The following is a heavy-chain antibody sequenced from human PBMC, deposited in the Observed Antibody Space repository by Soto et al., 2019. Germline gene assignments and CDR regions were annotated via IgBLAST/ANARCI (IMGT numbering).Heavy chain of an antibody. J-gene: IGHJ4*02. CDR1: GFTFSGYS. V-gene: IGHV3-64*01. Sequence: EVQLVESGGGLVQPGGSLRLSCAASGFTFSGYSMFWVRQAPGKGLEYVSAINTNGVNTFYAKSVKGRFTISRDESKNSLYLQMNSLKTEDTAVYYCARFSGSYTRGLDYWGQGTLVTVSS. CDR2: INTNGVNT. CDR3: ARFSGSYTRGLDY. D-gene: IGHD1-26*01.